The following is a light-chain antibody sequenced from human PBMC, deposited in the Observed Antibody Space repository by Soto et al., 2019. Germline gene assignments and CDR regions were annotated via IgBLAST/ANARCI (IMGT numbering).Light chain of an antibody. CDR3: QTWGTGTHVV. J-gene: IGLJ2*01. Sequence: QLVLTQSPSASASLGASVKLTCTLSSGHSSYAIAWHQQQPEKGPRYLMKLNSDGSHSKGDGIPDRFSGSSSGAERYLTISSLQSEDEADYDCQTWGTGTHVVFGGGTKVTVL. CDR2: LNSDGSH. V-gene: IGLV4-69*01. CDR1: SGHSSYA.